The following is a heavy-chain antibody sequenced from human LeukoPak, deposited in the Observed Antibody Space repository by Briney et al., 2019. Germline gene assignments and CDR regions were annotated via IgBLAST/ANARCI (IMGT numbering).Heavy chain of an antibody. J-gene: IGHJ4*02. Sequence: SETLSLTCTVSGGSISSYYWSWIRQPPGKGLEWIGYIYYSGSTNYNPSLKSRVTISVDTSKNQFSLKLSSVTAADTAVYYCARGVDFWSGYYSPRFDYWGQGTLSPSPQ. CDR2: IYYSGST. CDR3: ARGVDFWSGYYSPRFDY. CDR1: GGSISSYY. V-gene: IGHV4-59*01. D-gene: IGHD3-3*01.